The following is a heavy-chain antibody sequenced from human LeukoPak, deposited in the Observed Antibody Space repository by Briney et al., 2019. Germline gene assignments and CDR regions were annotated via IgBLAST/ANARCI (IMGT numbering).Heavy chain of an antibody. D-gene: IGHD6-13*01. Sequence: GGSLRLSCAVSGFTFSSYWMNWVRQAPGKGLEWVASIRQDGGEKSYVDSVKGRFTISRDNTKNSLYLQMSSLRAEDTAVYYCARDGTAAGLYFDLWGQGTLVTVS. V-gene: IGHV3-7*01. J-gene: IGHJ4*01. CDR3: ARDGTAAGLYFDL. CDR1: GFTFSSYW. CDR2: IRQDGGEK.